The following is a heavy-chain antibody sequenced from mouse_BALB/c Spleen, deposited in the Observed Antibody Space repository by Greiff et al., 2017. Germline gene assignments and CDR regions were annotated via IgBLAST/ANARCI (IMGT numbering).Heavy chain of an antibody. CDR3: ARQVITTGVEGAMDY. J-gene: IGHJ4*01. V-gene: IGHV5-6-2*01. CDR2: INSNGGST. CDR1: GFTFSSYY. Sequence: EVKLQESGGGLVKLGGSLKLSCAASGFTFSSYYMSWVRQTPEKRLELVAAINSNGGSTYYPDTVKGRFTISRDNAKNTLYLQMSSLKSEDTALYYCARQVITTGVEGAMDYWGQGTSVTVSS. D-gene: IGHD1-1*01.